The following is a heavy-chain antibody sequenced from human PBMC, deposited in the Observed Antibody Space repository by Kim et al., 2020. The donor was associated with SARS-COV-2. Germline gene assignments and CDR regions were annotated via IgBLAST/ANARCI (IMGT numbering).Heavy chain of an antibody. D-gene: IGHD3-16*01. Sequence: SETLSLICGVSGGSISSNNWWRCVRQPPGKRLEWIRDIYHSGTTNYNPSLKSRVTMSADNPKTPLFLNLRPLTAADTAAYYCARPAAGSVWDVCGHGT. V-gene: IGHV4-4*02. CDR2: IYHSGTT. CDR1: GGSISSNNW. J-gene: IGHJ6*02. CDR3: ARPAAGSVWDV.